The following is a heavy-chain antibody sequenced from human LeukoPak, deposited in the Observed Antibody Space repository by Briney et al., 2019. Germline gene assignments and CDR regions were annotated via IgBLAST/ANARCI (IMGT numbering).Heavy chain of an antibody. Sequence: ASVKVSCKASGYTFTSYGISWVRQAPGQGLEWMGWISAYNGNTNYAQKLQGRVTMTTDTSTSTAYMELSSLRSEDTAVYYCARERGGHYYDSSGLDYWGQGTLVTVSS. CDR2: ISAYNGNT. CDR1: GYTFTSYG. CDR3: ARERGGHYYDSSGLDY. J-gene: IGHJ4*02. V-gene: IGHV1-18*01. D-gene: IGHD3-22*01.